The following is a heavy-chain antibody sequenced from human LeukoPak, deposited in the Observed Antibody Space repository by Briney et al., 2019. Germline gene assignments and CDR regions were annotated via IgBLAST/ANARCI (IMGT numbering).Heavy chain of an antibody. D-gene: IGHD3-22*01. J-gene: IGHJ3*02. CDR2: INPNSGGT. Sequence: GASVKVSCTASGYTFTVYYMHWVRQAPGQGLEWMGWINPNSGGTNYAQKFQGRVTMTRATSISTAYMELSMLRSDDTAVYYCARIPLYYYDSSGYDAFDIWGQGTMVTVSS. CDR3: ARIPLYYYDSSGYDAFDI. V-gene: IGHV1-2*02. CDR1: GYTFTVYY.